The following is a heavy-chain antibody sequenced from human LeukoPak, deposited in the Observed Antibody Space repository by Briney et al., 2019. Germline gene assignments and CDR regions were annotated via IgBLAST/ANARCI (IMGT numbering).Heavy chain of an antibody. Sequence: SETLSLTCTVSSGSISSFYWSWIRQPPGKGLEWIGYIYYSGSTNYNPSLKSRVTISVDTSKNQFSLRLNSVTAADTAVYYCARLSSGSSSWYDIDYWGQGTLVTVSS. V-gene: IGHV4-59*08. CDR1: SGSISSFY. CDR3: ARLSSGSSSWYDIDY. J-gene: IGHJ4*02. CDR2: IYYSGST. D-gene: IGHD6-13*01.